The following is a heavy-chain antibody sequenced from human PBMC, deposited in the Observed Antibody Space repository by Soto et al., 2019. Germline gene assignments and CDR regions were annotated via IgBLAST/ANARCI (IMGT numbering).Heavy chain of an antibody. D-gene: IGHD3-16*01. V-gene: IGHV3-48*03. Sequence: EVQLVESGGGLVQPGGSLRLSCAASGFTFSSYEMNWVRQAPGKGLEWVSHISSSGTNIYYADSVRGRFTISRDNAKNSLFLQMNSLRAEDTATYYGGGGGDYWGPGTLVTVSS. J-gene: IGHJ4*02. CDR1: GFTFSSYE. CDR3: GGGGDY. CDR2: ISSSGTNI.